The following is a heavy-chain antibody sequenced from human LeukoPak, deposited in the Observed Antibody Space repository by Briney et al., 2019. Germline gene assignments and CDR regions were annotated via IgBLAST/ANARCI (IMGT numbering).Heavy chain of an antibody. J-gene: IGHJ3*02. D-gene: IGHD6-13*01. Sequence: GGSLRLSCAASGFTFSSYGMHWVRQAPGKGLEWVAFIRYDGSNKYYADSVKGRFTISRDNSKNTLYLQMNSLRAEDTAVYYCAKDQAAGTLVDDADAFDIWGQGTMVTVSS. V-gene: IGHV3-30*02. CDR2: IRYDGSNK. CDR1: GFTFSSYG. CDR3: AKDQAAGTLVDDADAFDI.